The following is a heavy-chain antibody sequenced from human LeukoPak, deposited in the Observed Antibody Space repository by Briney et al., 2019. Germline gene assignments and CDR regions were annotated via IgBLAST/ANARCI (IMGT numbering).Heavy chain of an antibody. V-gene: IGHV3-33*01. J-gene: IGHJ5*02. D-gene: IGHD1-26*01. CDR2: IWYDGSNE. CDR1: GFTFSSYA. CDR3: AREDSGTYPS. Sequence: PGGSLRLSCEASGFTFSSYAMHWVRQAPGKGLEWVGVIWYDGSNENYADSVKGRSTISRDNSKNTLYLQMNSLRPDDTAVYYCAREDSGTYPSWGQGTLVTVSS.